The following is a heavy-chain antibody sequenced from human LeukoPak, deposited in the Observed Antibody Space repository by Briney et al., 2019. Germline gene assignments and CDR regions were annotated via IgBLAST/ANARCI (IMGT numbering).Heavy chain of an antibody. J-gene: IGHJ4*02. CDR3: ARSAVGTSCCTAVDY. V-gene: IGHV3-23*01. CDR1: GFTFSTYA. Sequence: GGSLRLSCAASGFTFSTYAMTWVRQAPGKGLEWVSGISTSGDRTYYADSVKGRFTISRDNSKNTMYLQMNSLRAEDTAEYYCARSAVGTSCCTAVDYWGQGTLVTVSS. CDR2: ISTSGDRT. D-gene: IGHD1-26*01.